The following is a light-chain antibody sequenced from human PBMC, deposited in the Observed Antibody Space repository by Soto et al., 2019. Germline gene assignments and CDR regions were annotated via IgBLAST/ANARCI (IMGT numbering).Light chain of an antibody. J-gene: IGLJ2*01. CDR1: SGSIASNY. CDR2: EDD. V-gene: IGLV6-57*04. Sequence: NFMLTQPHSVSESPGKTVTISCTHTSGSIASNYVQWYQQRPGSAPTTVIYEDDQRPSGVPDRFSGSIDASSDSASLTIAGLKTEDEAVYYCQSFDSSNSVLFGGGTKVTAL. CDR3: QSFDSSNSVL.